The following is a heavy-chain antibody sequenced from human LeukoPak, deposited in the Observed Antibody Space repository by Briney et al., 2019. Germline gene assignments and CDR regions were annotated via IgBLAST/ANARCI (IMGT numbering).Heavy chain of an antibody. J-gene: IGHJ4*02. CDR2: IFHSGNT. D-gene: IGHD1-1*01. V-gene: IGHV4-59*01. CDR3: ARGPTRYHFDY. CDR1: GGSINSYY. Sequence: SETLSLTCSVSGGSINSYYWGWIRQPPGKGLEWIGYIFHSGNTNYNPSLKSRVTISLDTPKSQFSLKLSSVTAADTAVYHCARGPTRYHFDYWGQGALVTVSS.